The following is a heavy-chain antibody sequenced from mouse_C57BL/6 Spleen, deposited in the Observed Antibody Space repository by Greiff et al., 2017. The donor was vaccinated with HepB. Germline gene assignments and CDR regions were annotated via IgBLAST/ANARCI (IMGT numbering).Heavy chain of an antibody. V-gene: IGHV1-52*01. CDR2: IDPSDSET. CDR3: ARSGTVVAGDYAMDY. D-gene: IGHD1-1*01. J-gene: IGHJ4*01. CDR1: GYTFTSYW. Sequence: QVQLQQSGAELVRPGSSVKLSCKASGYTFTSYWMHWVKQRPIQGLEWIGNIDPSDSETHYNQKFKDKATLTVDKSSSTAYMQLSSLTSEDSAVYYWARSGTVVAGDYAMDYWGQGTSVTVSS.